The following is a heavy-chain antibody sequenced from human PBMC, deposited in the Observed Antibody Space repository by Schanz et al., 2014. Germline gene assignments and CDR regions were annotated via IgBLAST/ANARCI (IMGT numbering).Heavy chain of an antibody. CDR3: ARDFHGYGPHLDY. Sequence: VQLVESGGGLVQPGGSLRLSCAASGFTFSSYDVFWVRQAPGKGLEWVAILWHDGSKKYYADSVKGRFTVSRDNSKNTLYLQLTSLRAEDTAVYYCARDFHGYGPHLDYWGQGSLVTVSS. CDR1: GFTFSSYD. CDR2: LWHDGSKK. D-gene: IGHD5-12*01. J-gene: IGHJ4*02. V-gene: IGHV3-33*08.